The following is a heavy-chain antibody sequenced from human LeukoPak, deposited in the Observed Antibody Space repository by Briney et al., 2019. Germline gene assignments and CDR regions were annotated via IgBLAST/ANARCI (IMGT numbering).Heavy chain of an antibody. Sequence: PSQTLSLTCTVSGGSINSDNYYWTWIRRPAGKGLEWIGHIYVSGSTNYNPSLKSRVTISIDTSKNQFSLKLSSVTAADTAVYYCARAVYITMIVVVNNAFDIWGQGTMVTVSS. CDR3: ARAVYITMIVVVNNAFDI. D-gene: IGHD3-22*01. CDR2: IYVSGST. J-gene: IGHJ3*02. CDR1: GGSINSDNYY. V-gene: IGHV4-61*09.